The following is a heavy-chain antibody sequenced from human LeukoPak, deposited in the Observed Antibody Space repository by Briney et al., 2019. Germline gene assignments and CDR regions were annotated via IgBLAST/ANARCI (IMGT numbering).Heavy chain of an antibody. D-gene: IGHD3-22*01. CDR1: GYTFTSYA. V-gene: IGHV1-3*01. CDR2: INAGNGNT. J-gene: IGHJ4*02. Sequence: ASVKVSCKASGYTFTSYAMHWVRQAPEQRLEWMGWINAGNGNTKYSQKFQGRVTITRDTSASTAYMELSSLRSEDTAVYYCARGYDSSAPPLDYWGQGTLVTVSS. CDR3: ARGYDSSAPPLDY.